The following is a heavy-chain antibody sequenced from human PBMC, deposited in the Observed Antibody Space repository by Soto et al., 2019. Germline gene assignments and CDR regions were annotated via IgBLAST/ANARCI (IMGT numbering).Heavy chain of an antibody. V-gene: IGHV3-9*01. D-gene: IGHD4-17*01. CDR2: ISCNSGNI. CDR3: AKDNSYGDTADYYFDY. J-gene: IGHJ4*02. Sequence: EVQLVESGGGLVQPGRSLRLSCAASGFNFDDYGMYWVRQAPGKGLEWVSGISCNSGNIGYGDSVKGRFTISRDNAQNSLQLQMNRLRPEDTALYYCAKDNSYGDTADYYFDYWGQGTLVTVSS. CDR1: GFNFDDYG.